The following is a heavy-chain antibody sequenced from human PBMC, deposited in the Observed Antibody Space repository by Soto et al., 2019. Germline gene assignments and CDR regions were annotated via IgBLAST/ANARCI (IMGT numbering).Heavy chain of an antibody. CDR3: ARTSYDILTGRLDAFDI. J-gene: IGHJ3*02. CDR1: GGTISSGGYS. D-gene: IGHD3-9*01. V-gene: IGHV4-30-2*01. CDR2: IYHSGST. Sequence: NPSETLSLTCGVSGGTISSGGYSWSWIRQPPGKGLEWIGYIYHSGSTYYNPSLKSRVTISVDRSKKQFSLKLSSVTAADTAVYYCARTSYDILTGRLDAFDIWGQGTMVTVSS.